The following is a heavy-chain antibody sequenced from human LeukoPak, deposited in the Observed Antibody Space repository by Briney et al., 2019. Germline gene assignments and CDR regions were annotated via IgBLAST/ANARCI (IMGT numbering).Heavy chain of an antibody. CDR2: IRYAGRNK. Sequence: GGTLRLSCAAYGFTFSGYGMHWVRQAPGKGLEWVAFIRYAGRNKYYAASVTGRFTISRDKSKNTLYLQMNSLRAEDTAVYYCAKDLGYLVAAAGMEYFQHWGQGTLVTVSS. CDR1: GFTFSGYG. CDR3: AKDLGYLVAAAGMEYFQH. D-gene: IGHD6-13*01. J-gene: IGHJ1*01. V-gene: IGHV3-30*02.